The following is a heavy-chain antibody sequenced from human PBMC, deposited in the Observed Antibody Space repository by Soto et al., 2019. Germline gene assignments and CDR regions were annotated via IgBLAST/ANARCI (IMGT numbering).Heavy chain of an antibody. J-gene: IGHJ4*02. CDR1: GGSISSYY. CDR3: ARRYGDCSDY. D-gene: IGHD4-17*01. Sequence: SETLSLTCAVSGGSISSYYWSLIRQPPGKGLEWIGYIYYSGSTNYNPSLKSRVTISVDTSKNQFSLKLSSVTAADTAVYYCARRYGDCSDYWGQGPLVTVSS. V-gene: IGHV4-59*08. CDR2: IYYSGST.